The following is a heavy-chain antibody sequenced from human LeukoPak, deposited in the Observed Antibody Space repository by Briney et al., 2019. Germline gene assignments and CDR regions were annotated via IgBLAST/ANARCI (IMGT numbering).Heavy chain of an antibody. V-gene: IGHV3-48*03. J-gene: IGHJ4*02. Sequence: GGSLRLSCATSGFTFSSYEMNWVRQAPGKGLEWISYITTSGTSTYYANSVKGRFTISRDNGRTALSLQMNSLRAEDTAVYYCVVHSATSCYWGQGTLVTVSS. CDR1: GFTFSSYE. D-gene: IGHD1-26*01. CDR2: ITTSGTST. CDR3: VVHSATSCY.